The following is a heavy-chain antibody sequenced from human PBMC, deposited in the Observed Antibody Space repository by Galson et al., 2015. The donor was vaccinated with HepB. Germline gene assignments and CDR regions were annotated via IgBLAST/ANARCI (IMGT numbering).Heavy chain of an antibody. CDR1: GFTFDDYG. CDR3: ARVPSGLDDYYYGMGV. D-gene: IGHD3-22*01. CDR2: INWNGGST. V-gene: IGHV3-20*01. Sequence: SLRLSCAASGFTFDDYGMSWVRQAPGKGLEWVSGINWNGGSTGYADSVKGRFTISRDNAKNSLYLQMNSLRAEDTALYHCARVPSGLDDYYYGMGVWGQGATVTVSS. J-gene: IGHJ6*02.